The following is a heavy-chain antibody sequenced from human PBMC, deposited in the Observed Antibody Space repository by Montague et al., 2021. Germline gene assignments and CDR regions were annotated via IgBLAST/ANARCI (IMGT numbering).Heavy chain of an antibody. V-gene: IGHV4-31*03. Sequence: TLSLTCTVSGGSISSGGYYWGWIRQLPGKGLEWIGYIFYSGNTYYNPSLKSRVTISVDTSENQFSLKLSSVTAADTAVYYCARAEDYYGSGSYLGFDYWGQGTLVTVSS. D-gene: IGHD3-10*01. CDR3: ARAEDYYGSGSYLGFDY. CDR2: IFYSGNT. CDR1: GGSISSGGYY. J-gene: IGHJ4*02.